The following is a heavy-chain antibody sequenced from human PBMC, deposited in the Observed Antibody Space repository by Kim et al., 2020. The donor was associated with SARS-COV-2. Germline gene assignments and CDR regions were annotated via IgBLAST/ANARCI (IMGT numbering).Heavy chain of an antibody. V-gene: IGHV4-39*01. J-gene: IGHJ1*01. D-gene: IGHD2-21*02. CDR2: IYYSGST. Sequence: SETLSLTCTVSGGSISSSSYYWGWIRQPPGKGLEWIGSIYYSGSTYYNPSLKSRVTISVDTSKNQFSLKLSSVTAADTAVYYCARHGGESCGGDCYLAEYFQHWGQGTLVTVSS. CDR1: GGSISSSSYY. CDR3: ARHGGESCGGDCYLAEYFQH.